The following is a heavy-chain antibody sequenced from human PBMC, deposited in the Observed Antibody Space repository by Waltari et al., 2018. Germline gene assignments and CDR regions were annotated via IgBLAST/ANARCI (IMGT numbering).Heavy chain of an antibody. CDR2: IYTSGNT. CDR3: ARLSGFANEGWFDP. CDR1: GGSISDYY. V-gene: IGHV4-4*07. J-gene: IGHJ5*02. Sequence: QVQLQESGPGLVKPSETLSLTCTVSGGSISDYYWRWIRPPAGKGLEWIGRIYTSGNTNYNPSLKSRATISIDRSKNQFSLNLSSVTAADTAVYYCARLSGFANEGWFDPWGQGTLVTVSS. D-gene: IGHD3-22*01.